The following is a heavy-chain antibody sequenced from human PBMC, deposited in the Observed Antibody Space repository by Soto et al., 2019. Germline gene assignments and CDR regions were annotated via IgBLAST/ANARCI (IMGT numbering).Heavy chain of an antibody. D-gene: IGHD4-4*01. CDR2: ISSSSSYI. J-gene: IGHJ6*02. V-gene: IGHV3-21*01. Sequence: GGSLRLSCAASGFTFSSYSMNWVLQAPGKGLEWVSSISSSSSYIYYADSVKGRFTISRDNAKNSLYLQMNSLRAEDTAVYYCARDKEADDYSTWDYPPGMAVGPHATPVPAP. CDR1: GFTFSSYS. CDR3: ARDKEADDYSTWDYPPGMAV.